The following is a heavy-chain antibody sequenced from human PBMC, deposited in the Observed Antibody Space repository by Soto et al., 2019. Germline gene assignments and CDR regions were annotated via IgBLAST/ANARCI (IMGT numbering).Heavy chain of an antibody. CDR3: ARDAGYSSSWYLGPRYYYYGMDV. D-gene: IGHD6-13*01. CDR1: GFTSSSYD. Sequence: AGGSLRLSCAASGFTSSSYDMHWVRQATGKGLEWVSAIGTAGDTYYPGSVKGRFTISRENAKNSLYLQMNSLRAEDTAVYYCARDAGYSSSWYLGPRYYYYGMDVWGQGTTVTVSS. J-gene: IGHJ6*02. CDR2: IGTAGDT. V-gene: IGHV3-13*01.